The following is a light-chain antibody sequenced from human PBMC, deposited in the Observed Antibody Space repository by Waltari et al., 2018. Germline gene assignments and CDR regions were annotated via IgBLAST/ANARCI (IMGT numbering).Light chain of an antibody. Sequence: DVVMTQSPLSLPVTLGQPASISCRSSQSLLYSDGHTYLNWFQQRPGQSPRRLIYRVSNRDSGVPERFSGSGSGTDFTLEISRVEAEDVGVYYCMQGTHWPLTFGGGTKVEIK. CDR1: QSLLYSDGHTY. CDR2: RVS. CDR3: MQGTHWPLT. J-gene: IGKJ4*01. V-gene: IGKV2-30*01.